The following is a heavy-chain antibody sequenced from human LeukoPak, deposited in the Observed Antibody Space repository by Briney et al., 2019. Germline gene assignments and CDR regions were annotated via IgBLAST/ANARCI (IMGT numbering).Heavy chain of an antibody. J-gene: IGHJ4*02. CDR3: AKDKPRSSSFNY. CDR1: GFIFCSYD. V-gene: IGHV3-30*02. Sequence: PGGSLRLSCAASGFIFCSYDMLGLPQAPGKGLEWVVFIRYGGSNKYYADSGKGRFTISRDHSKNTLYLQMHSLRAEDTAVYYCAKDKPRSSSFNYWGQGTLVTVSS. CDR2: IRYGGSNK. D-gene: IGHD6-6*01.